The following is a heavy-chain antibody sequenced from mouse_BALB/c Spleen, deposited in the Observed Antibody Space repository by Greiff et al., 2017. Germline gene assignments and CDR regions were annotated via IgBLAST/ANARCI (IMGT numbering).Heavy chain of an antibody. V-gene: IGHV14-4*02. CDR3: NAWYYYGSSIFAY. D-gene: IGHD1-1*01. CDR2: IDPENGDT. CDR1: GFNIKDYY. J-gene: IGHJ3*01. Sequence: VQLKQSGAELVRSGASVKLSCTASGFNIKDYYMHWVKQRPEQGLEWIGWIDPENGDTEYAPKFQGKATMTADTSSNTAYLQLSSLTSEDTAVYYCNAWYYYGSSIFAYWGQGTLVTVSA.